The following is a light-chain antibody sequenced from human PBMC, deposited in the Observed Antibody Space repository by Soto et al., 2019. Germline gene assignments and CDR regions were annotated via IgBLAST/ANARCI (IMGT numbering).Light chain of an antibody. Sequence: DIQMTQSPSSLSASVGDRVTITCRASQSISRYLHWYQQKPGKAPKLLIYAASSLQSGVPSRFSGSGSGTDFTLTISSLQPEDFATDYCQQSYSTPYSTFGPGTKVDIK. CDR1: QSISRY. CDR2: AAS. V-gene: IGKV1-39*01. J-gene: IGKJ3*01. CDR3: QQSYSTPYST.